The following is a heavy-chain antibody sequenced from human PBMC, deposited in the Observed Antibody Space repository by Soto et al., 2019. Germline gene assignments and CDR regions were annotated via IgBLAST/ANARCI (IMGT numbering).Heavy chain of an antibody. J-gene: IGHJ6*03. D-gene: IGHD1-1*01. CDR1: GYAFTGYY. CDR3: ARDWTAEGYYYMCV. Sequence: ASVKVSCKASGYAFTGYYMHWVRQAPGQGLEWMGWMNPNSGNTGYAQKCQGRVTMTRNTSISTAYMELSSLRSEDTAVYYCARDWTAEGYYYMCVWGKGTTVTVSS. CDR2: MNPNSGNT. V-gene: IGHV1-8*02.